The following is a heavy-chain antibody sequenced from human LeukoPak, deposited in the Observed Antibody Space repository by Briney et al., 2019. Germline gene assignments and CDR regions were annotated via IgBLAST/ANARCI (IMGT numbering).Heavy chain of an antibody. CDR1: GFTFSSYA. Sequence: GGSLRLSCAASGFTFSSYAMSWVRQAPGKGLEWVSAISGSGGSTYYADSVKGRFTISRDNSKNTLYLQMNSLRAEDTAVYYCAKKKELYSGSYSGDYYFDYWGQGTLVTVSS. V-gene: IGHV3-23*01. CDR2: ISGSGGST. J-gene: IGHJ4*02. D-gene: IGHD1-26*01. CDR3: AKKKELYSGSYSGDYYFDY.